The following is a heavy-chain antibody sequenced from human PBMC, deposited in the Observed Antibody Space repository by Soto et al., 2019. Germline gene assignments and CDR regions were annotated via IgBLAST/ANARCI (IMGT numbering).Heavy chain of an antibody. Sequence: ASVKVSCKTSGYTLIDYGISWVRQAPGQGLEWVGWINTYSSTTNYAQKLQGRVTMTTDTSTSTAYMELRSLRSDDTAVYYCARAELNPGGWSGYWGQGTLVTVSS. CDR3: ARAELNPGGWSGY. D-gene: IGHD6-19*01. CDR2: INTYSSTT. V-gene: IGHV1-18*01. CDR1: GYTLIDYG. J-gene: IGHJ4*02.